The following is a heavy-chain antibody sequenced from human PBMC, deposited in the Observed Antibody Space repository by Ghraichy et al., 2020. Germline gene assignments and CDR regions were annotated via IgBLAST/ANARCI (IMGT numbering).Heavy chain of an antibody. J-gene: IGHJ6*02. CDR3: TTDLYDDILKGKYGMDV. D-gene: IGHD3-9*01. CDR1: GFIFSYAW. Sequence: GESLNISCATSGFIFSYAWMSWVRQAPGKGLEWVGRIKGKTDDGTTDYAAPVKGRFTISRDVSKNTLYLQMNSLKTEDTAVYYCTTDLYDDILKGKYGMDVWGQGTTVTVSS. CDR2: IKGKTDDGTT. V-gene: IGHV3-15*01.